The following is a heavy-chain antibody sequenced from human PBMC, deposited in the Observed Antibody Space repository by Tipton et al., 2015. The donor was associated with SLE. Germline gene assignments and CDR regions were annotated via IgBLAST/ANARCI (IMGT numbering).Heavy chain of an antibody. Sequence: SLRLSCAASGFTFSSYEMNWVRQAPGKGLEWVSAISGSGGSTYYADSVKGRFTISRDNSKNTLYLQMNSLRAEDTAVYYCAKVRSGSYFDYWGQGTLVTVSS. CDR2: ISGSGGST. V-gene: IGHV3-23*01. CDR1: GFTFSSYE. J-gene: IGHJ4*02. D-gene: IGHD1-26*01. CDR3: AKVRSGSYFDY.